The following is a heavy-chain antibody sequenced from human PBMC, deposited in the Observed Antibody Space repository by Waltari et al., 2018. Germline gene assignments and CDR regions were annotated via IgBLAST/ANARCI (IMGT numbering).Heavy chain of an antibody. CDR2: FDPEDGET. CDR3: ATKGQGILTGDSGLTFDI. J-gene: IGHJ3*02. CDR1: GYTLTELS. Sequence: QVQLVQSGAEVKKPGASVKVSCKVSGYTLTELSRPWVRQAPGTGLEWMGGFDPEDGETIYAQKFQGRVTMTEDTSTDTAYMELSSLRSEDTAVYYCATKGQGILTGDSGLTFDIWGQGTMVTVSS. V-gene: IGHV1-24*01. D-gene: IGHD3-9*01.